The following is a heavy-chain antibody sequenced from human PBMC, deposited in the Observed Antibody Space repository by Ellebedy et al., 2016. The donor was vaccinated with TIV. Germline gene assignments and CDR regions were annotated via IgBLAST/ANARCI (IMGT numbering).Heavy chain of an antibody. Sequence: ASVKVSXKASGYIFSRYGIAWVRQAPGQGLEWVGWISTKSGDTHYAQKVQDRVRMTADTSTNTAYMELRSLTSDDTAVYYCARDWAVIGSHAFDIWGQGTKVTVSS. CDR1: GYIFSRYG. D-gene: IGHD2-21*01. CDR2: ISTKSGDT. V-gene: IGHV1-18*04. CDR3: ARDWAVIGSHAFDI. J-gene: IGHJ3*02.